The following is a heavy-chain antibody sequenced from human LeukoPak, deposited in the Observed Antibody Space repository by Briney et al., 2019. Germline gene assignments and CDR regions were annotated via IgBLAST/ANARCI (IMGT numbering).Heavy chain of an antibody. CDR3: ARVRGYSYGPQYFDY. CDR2: IRYDGSNK. D-gene: IGHD5-18*01. Sequence: GGSLRLSCAASGFTFSSYGMHWVRQAPGKGLEWVAFIRYDGSNKYYADSVKGRFTISRDNSKNTLYLQMNSLRAEDTAVYYCARVRGYSYGPQYFDYWGQGTLVTVSS. J-gene: IGHJ4*02. V-gene: IGHV3-30*02. CDR1: GFTFSSYG.